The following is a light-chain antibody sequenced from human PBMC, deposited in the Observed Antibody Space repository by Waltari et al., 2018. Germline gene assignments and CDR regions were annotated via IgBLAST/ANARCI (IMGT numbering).Light chain of an antibody. Sequence: SSQLTQDPAVSVALGQTVRISCPGDILRTLYGSWCRQRPGQAPELVIYVKDDRPSGIPDRFTASSSGNTASLTITGAQAEDEGDYYGHSRDLNGDGVFGGGTKVTVL. V-gene: IGLV3-19*01. CDR1: ILRTLY. CDR3: HSRDLNGDGV. J-gene: IGLJ2*01. CDR2: VKD.